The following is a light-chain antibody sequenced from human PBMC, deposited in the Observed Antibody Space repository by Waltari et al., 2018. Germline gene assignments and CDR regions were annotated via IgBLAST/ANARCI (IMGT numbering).Light chain of an antibody. Sequence: QSALTQPASVSGSPRQSITISCTGTSSDVGGYNHVSWYQQHPGKAPKLLIYAFSTRPSGVSKRFSGSKSGNTASLTISGLQAEDEADYYCSSYISSSTLELFGGGTSLTVL. CDR1: SSDVGGYNH. J-gene: IGLJ2*01. CDR2: AFS. CDR3: SSYISSSTLEL. V-gene: IGLV2-14*03.